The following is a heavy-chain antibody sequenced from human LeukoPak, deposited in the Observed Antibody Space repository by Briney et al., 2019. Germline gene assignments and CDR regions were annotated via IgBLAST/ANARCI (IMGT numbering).Heavy chain of an antibody. CDR2: ISGSGGST. D-gene: IGHD3-22*01. J-gene: IGHJ4*02. CDR3: AKHLYYDSGAYHTLSSFDY. Sequence: GGTLRLSCAASGFTFSSYWMHWVRQAPGKGLEWVSVISGSGGSTYYADSVKGRFTISRDNSKNTLYVQMNSLRAEDTAVYYRAKHLYYDSGAYHTLSSFDYWGQGTLVTVSS. CDR1: GFTFSSYW. V-gene: IGHV3-23*01.